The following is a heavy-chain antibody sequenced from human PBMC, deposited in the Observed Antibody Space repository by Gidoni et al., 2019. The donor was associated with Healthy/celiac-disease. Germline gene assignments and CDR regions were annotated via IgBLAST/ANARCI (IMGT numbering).Heavy chain of an antibody. V-gene: IGHV3-53*01. CDR1: GFTVSSNY. Sequence: EVQLVASGGGLIQPGGSLRLSCAASGFTVSSNYMSWVRQAPGKGLEWVSVIYSGGSTYYADSVKGRFTISRDNSKNTLYLQMNSLRAEDTAVYYCARDKWSSSSSGYYYYGMDVWGQGTTVTVSS. CDR2: IYSGGST. J-gene: IGHJ6*02. D-gene: IGHD6-6*01. CDR3: ARDKWSSSSSGYYYYGMDV.